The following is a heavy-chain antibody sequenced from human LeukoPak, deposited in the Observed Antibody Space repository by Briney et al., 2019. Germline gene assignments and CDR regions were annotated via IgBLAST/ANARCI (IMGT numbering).Heavy chain of an antibody. CDR2: IYTSGST. Sequence: SSETLSPTCTVSGGSISSDYWSWIRQPAGKGLEWIRRIYTSGSTDYNPSLKSRVTMSIDTSKNQFSLKLSSVTAADTAVYYCASLLQGFFDYWGQGTLVTVSS. CDR1: GGSISSDY. J-gene: IGHJ4*02. CDR3: ASLLQGFFDY. V-gene: IGHV4-4*07.